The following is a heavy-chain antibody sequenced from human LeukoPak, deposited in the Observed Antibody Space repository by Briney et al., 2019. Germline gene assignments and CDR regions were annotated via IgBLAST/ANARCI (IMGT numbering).Heavy chain of an antibody. V-gene: IGHV4-39*07. D-gene: IGHD3-22*01. CDR2: MYYTGST. CDR1: GGSISTSSYF. CDR3: ARSRDYYDMSDSGPYYFYNYAMDV. J-gene: IGHJ6*02. Sequence: SETLSLTCTVSGGSISTSSYFWGWIRQSPGKGLEWIGLMYYTGSTYYNPSLRSRVTISVDTSNIQFSLRLRSVTAADTAVYYCARSRDYYDMSDSGPYYFYNYAMDVWGQGTTVTVFS.